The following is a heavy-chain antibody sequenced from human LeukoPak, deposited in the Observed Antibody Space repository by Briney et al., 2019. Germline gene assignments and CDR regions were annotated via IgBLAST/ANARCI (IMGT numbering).Heavy chain of an antibody. Sequence: GGSLRLSCAASGFTFSSYAMNWVRQAPGKGLEWVSSISSSSSYIYYADSVKGRFTISRDNAKNSLYLQMNSLRAEDTAVYYCARDGLSIAAAGTPIISFDYWGQGTLVTVSS. J-gene: IGHJ4*02. V-gene: IGHV3-21*01. D-gene: IGHD6-13*01. CDR1: GFTFSSYA. CDR3: ARDGLSIAAAGTPIISFDY. CDR2: ISSSSSYI.